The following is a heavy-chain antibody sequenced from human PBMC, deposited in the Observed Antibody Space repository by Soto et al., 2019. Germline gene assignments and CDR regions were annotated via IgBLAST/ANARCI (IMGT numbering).Heavy chain of an antibody. CDR1: GDSSSTGGYS. J-gene: IGHJ2*01. CDR2: TYGSGNP. V-gene: IGHV4-31*11. D-gene: IGHD3-9*01. Sequence: SETLSLTCAVSGDSSSTGGYSWAWIRQQPGKGLEWIGHTYGSGNPYYNPSLKSRLTFSVDTSKNHFSLKLTSVTAADTAVYYCARGTDTWFFALWGRGTLVTVSS. CDR3: ARGTDTWFFAL.